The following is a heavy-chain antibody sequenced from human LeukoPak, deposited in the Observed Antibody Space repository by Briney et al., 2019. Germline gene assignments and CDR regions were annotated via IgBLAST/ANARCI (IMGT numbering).Heavy chain of an antibody. CDR3: ARDGEVLLWFGEPKGNYGMDV. CDR2: INTNTGNP. J-gene: IGHJ6*02. CDR1: GYTFTSYA. Sequence: ASVKVSCKASGYTFTSYAMNWVRQAPGQGLEWMGWINTNTGNPTYAQGFTGRFVFSLDTSVSTAYLQISSLKAEDTAVYYRARDGEVLLWFGEPKGNYGMDVWGQGTTVTVSS. V-gene: IGHV7-4-1*02. D-gene: IGHD3-10*01.